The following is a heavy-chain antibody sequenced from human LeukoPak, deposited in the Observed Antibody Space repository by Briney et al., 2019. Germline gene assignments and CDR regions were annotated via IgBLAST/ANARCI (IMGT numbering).Heavy chain of an antibody. CDR3: ASRRKWAFDI. J-gene: IGHJ3*02. Sequence: GGSLRLSCAASGFTFSSYSMNWVRQAPGKGLEWVSPISSSSSYIYYADSVKGRFTISRDNAKNSLYLQMNSLRAEDTAVYYCASRRKWAFDIWGQGTMVTVSS. D-gene: IGHD1-26*01. CDR1: GFTFSSYS. CDR2: ISSSSSYI. V-gene: IGHV3-21*01.